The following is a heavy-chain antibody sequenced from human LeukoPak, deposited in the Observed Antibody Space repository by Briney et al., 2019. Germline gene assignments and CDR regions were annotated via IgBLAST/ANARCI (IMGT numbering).Heavy chain of an antibody. D-gene: IGHD7-27*01. CDR1: GGSISSGDYY. CDR3: ARGSGDPTDFDY. J-gene: IGHJ4*02. CDR2: IYCSGST. Sequence: SETLSLTCTVSGGSISSGDYYWSWIRQPPGKGLEWIGYIYCSGSTYYNPSLKSRVTISVDTSKNQFSLKLSSVTAADTAVYYCARGSGDPTDFDYWGQGTLVTVSS. V-gene: IGHV4-30-4*01.